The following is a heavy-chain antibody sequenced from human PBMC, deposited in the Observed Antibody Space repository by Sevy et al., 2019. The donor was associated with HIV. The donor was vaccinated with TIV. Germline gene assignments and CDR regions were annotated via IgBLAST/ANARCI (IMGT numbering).Heavy chain of an antibody. CDR2: ISYEGSDE. V-gene: IGHV3-30*18. CDR1: GFSFSNYA. Sequence: GGSLRLSCAASGFSFSNYAMHWVRQAPGKGLEWVAVISYEGSDEDYSDSVKGRFTISRDNSKNTLSLQMNSLTVEDTAVYLCAKDTALNYYGSGSYYNTQDGMDVWGRGTTVTVSS. CDR3: AKDTALNYYGSGSYYNTQDGMDV. D-gene: IGHD3-10*01. J-gene: IGHJ6*02.